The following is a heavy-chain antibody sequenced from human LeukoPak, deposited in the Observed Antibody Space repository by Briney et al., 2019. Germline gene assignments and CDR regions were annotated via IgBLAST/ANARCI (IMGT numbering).Heavy chain of an antibody. D-gene: IGHD5-24*01. Sequence: GGSLRLSCAASGFTFSSYGLHWVRQAPGKGLEWVDNIKQDGSEKYYVDSVKGRFTISRDNAKKSLYLQMNSLRAEDTAVYYCARETEMANLDYWGQGTLVTVSS. CDR1: GFTFSSYG. CDR2: IKQDGSEK. V-gene: IGHV3-7*01. CDR3: ARETEMANLDY. J-gene: IGHJ4*02.